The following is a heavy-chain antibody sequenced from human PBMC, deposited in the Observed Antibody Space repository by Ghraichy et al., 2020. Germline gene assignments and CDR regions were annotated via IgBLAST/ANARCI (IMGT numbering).Heavy chain of an antibody. J-gene: IGHJ4*02. CDR3: ASHLSSNRFDY. D-gene: IGHD6-13*01. V-gene: IGHV3-48*02. CDR1: GFTFNKYS. CDR2: ISYSGSVI. Sequence: GGSLRHSCAGSGFTFNKYSMNWVRQAPGKGLEWISYISYSGSVIFYADAVKGRFTVSRDDARNSLYLQMNSLRDEDTAVYYCASHLSSNRFDYWGQGTLVTVSS.